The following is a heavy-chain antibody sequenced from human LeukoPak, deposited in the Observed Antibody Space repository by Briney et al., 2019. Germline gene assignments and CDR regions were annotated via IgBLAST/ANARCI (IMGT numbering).Heavy chain of an antibody. J-gene: IGHJ4*02. Sequence: GRSLRLSCAASGFTFSSYAMHWVRQAPGKGLEWVAVISYDGSNKYYADSVKGRFTISRDNAKNPLYLQMNSLRAEDTAVYYCARAQTSSAVAGNYYFDYWGQGTLVTVSS. CDR2: ISYDGSNK. V-gene: IGHV3-30*04. CDR3: ARAQTSSAVAGNYYFDY. D-gene: IGHD6-19*01. CDR1: GFTFSSYA.